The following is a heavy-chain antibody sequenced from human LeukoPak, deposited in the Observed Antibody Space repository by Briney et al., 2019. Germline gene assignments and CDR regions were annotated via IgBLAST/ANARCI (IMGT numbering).Heavy chain of an antibody. Sequence: GGSLRLSCAASGFTFSSYAMSWVRQAPGKGLEWVGRIKSKTDGGTTDYAAPVKGRFTISRDDSKNTLYLQMNSLKTEDTAVYYCTTAYSHYYYGMDVWGQGTTVTVSS. D-gene: IGHD2-15*01. J-gene: IGHJ6*02. CDR3: TTAYSHYYYGMDV. V-gene: IGHV3-15*01. CDR1: GFTFSSYA. CDR2: IKSKTDGGTT.